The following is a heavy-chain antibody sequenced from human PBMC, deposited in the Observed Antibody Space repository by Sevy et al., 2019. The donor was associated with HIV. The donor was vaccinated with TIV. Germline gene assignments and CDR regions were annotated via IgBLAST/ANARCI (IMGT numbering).Heavy chain of an antibody. D-gene: IGHD3-16*01. CDR2: FNGGGGVT. Sequence: GGSLRLSCAASGFTFSNYAMSWVRQTPGKGLEWVSVFNGGGGVTQYADSVKGRYTISRDNSKNTVYLEMNSLRVEDTAVYYCAQSWGNVCCYYPAVWGKGATVTVSS. CDR1: GFTFSNYA. V-gene: IGHV3-23*01. CDR3: AQSWGNVCCYYPAV. J-gene: IGHJ6*04.